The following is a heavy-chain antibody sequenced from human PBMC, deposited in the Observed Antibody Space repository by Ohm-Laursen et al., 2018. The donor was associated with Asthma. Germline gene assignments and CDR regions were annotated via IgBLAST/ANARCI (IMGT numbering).Heavy chain of an antibody. Sequence: SLRLSCTASGFPFSLYAMDWVRQAPGKGLEWLSYISSDITTIYYADSVKGRFTISRDNAKNSLYLQMNSLRDEDTAVYYCARDLNVDTGMAYGMDVWGQGTTVTVSS. CDR3: ARDLNVDTGMAYGMDV. J-gene: IGHJ6*02. CDR2: ISSDITTI. CDR1: GFPFSLYA. V-gene: IGHV3-48*02. D-gene: IGHD5-18*01.